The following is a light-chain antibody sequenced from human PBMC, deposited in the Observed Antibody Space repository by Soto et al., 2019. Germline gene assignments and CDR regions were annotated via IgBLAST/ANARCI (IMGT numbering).Light chain of an antibody. CDR2: SAS. J-gene: IGKJ5*01. CDR3: QQLKSYPIT. V-gene: IGKV1-9*01. Sequence: DIPLTQSPSFLSASVGASVTITCRASQGISSYLAWYQQKPGKAPKVLIYSASTLHSGVPSRFSGSESGTEFTLTISSLQPEDFATYYSQQLKSYPITFGQGTRLEIK. CDR1: QGISSY.